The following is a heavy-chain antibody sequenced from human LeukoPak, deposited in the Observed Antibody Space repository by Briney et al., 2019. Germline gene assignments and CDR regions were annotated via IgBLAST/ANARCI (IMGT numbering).Heavy chain of an antibody. D-gene: IGHD6-13*01. V-gene: IGHV4-59*01. Sequence: SETLSLTCTVSGGSISSYYWSWIRQPPGKGLEWIGYIYYSGTTNYNPSLKSRVTISVDTSKNQFSLKLSSVTAADTAVYYCARGVYIAAAQYAYWGQGTLVTVSP. CDR3: ARGVYIAAAQYAY. CDR1: GGSISSYY. CDR2: IYYSGTT. J-gene: IGHJ4*02.